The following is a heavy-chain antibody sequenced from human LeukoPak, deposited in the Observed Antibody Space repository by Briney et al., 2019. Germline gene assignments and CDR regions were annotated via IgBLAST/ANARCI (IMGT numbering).Heavy chain of an antibody. Sequence: SETLSLTCTVSGGSIGDYYWDWIRQPPGKGLEWIGYIYYSGSTNYNPSLKSRVTISVDTSKNQFSLKLSSVTAADTAVYYCARGQRSCSGGSCYGPYFDYWGQGTLVTVSS. CDR1: GGSIGDYY. CDR3: ARGQRSCSGGSCYGPYFDY. CDR2: IYYSGST. V-gene: IGHV4-59*12. J-gene: IGHJ4*02. D-gene: IGHD2-15*01.